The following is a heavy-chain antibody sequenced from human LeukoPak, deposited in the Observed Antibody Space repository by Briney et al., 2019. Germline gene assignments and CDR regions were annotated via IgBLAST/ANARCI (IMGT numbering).Heavy chain of an antibody. D-gene: IGHD2-21*02. Sequence: SQTLSLTCTVSGGSINSGGYYWSWIRQHPGKGLEWIGYIYYSGATYRNPSLKSRVNISIDTSKTQLSLRLASVTAADTAVYYCARIPRGTANSVDAFDIWGQGTMVTVSS. V-gene: IGHV4-31*03. CDR3: ARIPRGTANSVDAFDI. CDR2: IYYSGAT. J-gene: IGHJ3*02. CDR1: GGSINSGGYY.